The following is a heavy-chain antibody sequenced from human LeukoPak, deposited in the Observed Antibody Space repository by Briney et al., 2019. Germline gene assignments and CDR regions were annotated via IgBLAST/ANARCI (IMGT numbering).Heavy chain of an antibody. D-gene: IGHD6-13*01. CDR1: GFTFSTYG. CDR3: AKGSGRSWYGFDWFDP. Sequence: PGGTLTPSCAASGFTFSTYGMSWVRQAPGKGLEWVSGISGSGGSTYYADSVKGRFTISRDSSKNTLYLQMNSLRAEDTAVYYCAKGSGRSWYGFDWFDPWGQGTLVTVSS. CDR2: ISGSGGST. V-gene: IGHV3-23*01. J-gene: IGHJ5*02.